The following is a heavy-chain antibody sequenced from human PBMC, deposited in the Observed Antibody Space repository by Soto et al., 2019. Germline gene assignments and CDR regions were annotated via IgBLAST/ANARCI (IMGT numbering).Heavy chain of an antibody. CDR3: ARGPSSGWYGNWFDP. V-gene: IGHV4-34*01. D-gene: IGHD6-19*01. Sequence: ASETLSLTCAVYGGSFSGYYWSWIRQPPGKGLEWIGEINHSGSTNYNPSLKSRVTISVDTSKNQFSLKLSSVTAADTAVYYCARGPSSGWYGNWFDPWGQGTLVTVSS. CDR1: GGSFSGYY. J-gene: IGHJ5*02. CDR2: INHSGST.